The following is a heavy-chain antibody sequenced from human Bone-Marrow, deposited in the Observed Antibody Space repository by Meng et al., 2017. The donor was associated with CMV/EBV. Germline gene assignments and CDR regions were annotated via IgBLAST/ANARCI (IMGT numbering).Heavy chain of an antibody. D-gene: IGHD2-15*01. CDR1: GYTFTGYY. CDR2: INPNSGGT. CDR3: ASFGGGSPHQDYYGMDV. Sequence: ASVKVSCKASGYTFTGYYMHWVRQAPGQGLEWMGWINPNSGGTNYAQKFQGRVTMTRDTSISTAYMELSRLRSDDTAVYYCASFGGGSPHQDYYGMDVWGQGTTVTVSS. V-gene: IGHV1-2*02. J-gene: IGHJ6*01.